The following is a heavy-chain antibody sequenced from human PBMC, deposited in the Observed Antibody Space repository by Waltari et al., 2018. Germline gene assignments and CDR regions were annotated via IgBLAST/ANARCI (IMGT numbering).Heavy chain of an antibody. Sequence: QVQLLESGVGVVQPGRSLRLSCAASEFLFRSYAFLCVRQAPGKGLQWVAVISYNARNIYYVDSVKGRFTISRDNSKKTLFLQMNSLRDEDTAIYYCARDYCDRTNCHGMDVWGQGTAVTVSS. CDR3: ARDYCDRTNCHGMDV. CDR1: EFLFRSYA. V-gene: IGHV3-30*04. CDR2: ISYNARNI. J-gene: IGHJ6*02. D-gene: IGHD2-2*01.